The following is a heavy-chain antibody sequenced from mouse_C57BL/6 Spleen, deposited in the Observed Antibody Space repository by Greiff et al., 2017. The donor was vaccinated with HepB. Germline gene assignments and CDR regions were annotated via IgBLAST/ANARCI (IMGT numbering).Heavy chain of an antibody. V-gene: IGHV2-2*01. CDR3: ARNSRTGAYWYFDV. Sequence: VKLMESGPGLVQPSQSLSITCTVSGFSLTSYGVHWVRQSPGKGLEWLGVIWSGGSTDYNAAFISRLSISKDNSKSQVFFKMNSLQADDTAIYYCARNSRTGAYWYFDVWGTGTTVTVSS. D-gene: IGHD4-1*01. CDR1: GFSLTSYG. CDR2: IWSGGST. J-gene: IGHJ1*03.